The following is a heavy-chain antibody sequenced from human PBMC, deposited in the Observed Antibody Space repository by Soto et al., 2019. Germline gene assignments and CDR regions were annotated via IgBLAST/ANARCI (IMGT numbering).Heavy chain of an antibody. V-gene: IGHV1-2*04. J-gene: IGHJ6*02. Sequence: ASVKVSCKASGYSFTDYHIHWVRQAPGQGLEWLGRINPKSGGTSTAQKFQGWVTMTRDRSISTVYMELTRLRSDDTAVYFCARGHSTDCSYCLCSLLSPSATDVWGQGTSVTLS. CDR1: GYSFTDYH. CDR3: ARGHSTDCSYCLCSLLSPSATDV. CDR2: INPKSGGT. D-gene: IGHD2-8*01.